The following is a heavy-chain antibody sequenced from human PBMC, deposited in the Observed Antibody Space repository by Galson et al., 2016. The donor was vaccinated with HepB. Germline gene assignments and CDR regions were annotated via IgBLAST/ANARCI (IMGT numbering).Heavy chain of an antibody. CDR2: INHRGST. D-gene: IGHD3-10*01. CDR3: ARINSGSRVGYHYYYMDV. J-gene: IGHJ6*03. CDR1: GGSFSGYY. V-gene: IGHV4-34*01. Sequence: SETLSLTCAVYGGSFSGYYWSWIRQPPGRGLEWIGKINHRGSTNYSPSLRSRVTISLDTSKNQFSLKLSSVTAADTAVYYCARINSGSRVGYHYYYMDVWGKGTTVTVSS.